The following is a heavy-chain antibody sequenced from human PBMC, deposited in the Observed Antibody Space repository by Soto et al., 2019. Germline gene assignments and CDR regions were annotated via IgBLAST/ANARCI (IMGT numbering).Heavy chain of an antibody. CDR3: AGAKYNWSDP. CDR2: IIPMFGIA. Sequence: QVQLVQSGAEVKKPGSSMKVSCKASGGTFSSYSISWVRQAPGQGLEWMGRIIPMFGIANYAQRLQGRVTITADKSTRTAYMELSSLRSEDTAVYSCAGAKYNWSDPWGQGTLVTVSS. CDR1: GGTFSSYS. J-gene: IGHJ5*02. V-gene: IGHV1-69*02.